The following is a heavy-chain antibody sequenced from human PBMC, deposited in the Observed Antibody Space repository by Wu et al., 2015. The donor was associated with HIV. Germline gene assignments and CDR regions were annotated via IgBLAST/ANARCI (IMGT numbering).Heavy chain of an antibody. V-gene: IGHV1-69*01. J-gene: IGHJ4*02. D-gene: IGHD3-22*01. Sequence: QVQLVQSGAEVKKPGASVKVSCKASGYTFTGYYMHWVRQAPGQGLEWVGGIIPIFGTTNYAQSFQGRVTITADESTTTAYMDLSSLRSEDTAVYYCARAEGYYDSNHPFDYWGQGTLVTVSS. CDR2: IIPIFGTT. CDR1: GYTFTGYY. CDR3: ARAEGYYDSNHPFDY.